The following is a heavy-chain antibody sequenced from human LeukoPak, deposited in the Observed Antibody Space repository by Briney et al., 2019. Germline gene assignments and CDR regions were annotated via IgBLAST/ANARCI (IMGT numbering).Heavy chain of an antibody. Sequence: PSETLSLTCIVSGYSISSGYYWGWIRQPPGKGLEWIGNIHHSGRTYYNPSLNSRVTISVDTSKNQFSLKLSSVTAADTAVYYCARDHLTGYTPTDNWGQGTLVTVSS. CDR3: ARDHLTGYTPTDN. V-gene: IGHV4-38-2*02. D-gene: IGHD3-9*01. CDR1: GYSISSGYY. J-gene: IGHJ4*02. CDR2: IHHSGRT.